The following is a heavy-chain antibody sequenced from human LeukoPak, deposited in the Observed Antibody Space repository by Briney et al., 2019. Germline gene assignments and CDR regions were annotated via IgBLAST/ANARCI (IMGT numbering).Heavy chain of an antibody. CDR3: ARYGSGVGATNWFDP. J-gene: IGHJ5*02. Sequence: KPSQTLSLTCSVSVGSISWGGFYLSWIRHHPGNGLEWVGHIYYSGSTYYNPSLKSRVTISVDTSKNQFSLKLSSVTAADTAVYYCARYGSGVGATNWFDPWGQGTLVTVSS. CDR1: VGSISWGGFY. D-gene: IGHD1-26*01. V-gene: IGHV4-31*03. CDR2: IYYSGST.